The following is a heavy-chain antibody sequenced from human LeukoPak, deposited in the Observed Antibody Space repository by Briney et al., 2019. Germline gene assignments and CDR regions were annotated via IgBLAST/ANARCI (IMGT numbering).Heavy chain of an antibody. J-gene: IGHJ6*03. CDR3: AKAPPTNYDILTGYYDRVYYYMDV. Sequence: SGGSLRLSCAASGFTVSSNYMSWVRQAPGKGLEWVSVIYSGGSTYYADSVKGRFTISRDNSKNTLYLQMNSLRAEDTAVYYCAKAPPTNYDILTGYYDRVYYYMDVWGKGTTVTVSS. CDR2: IYSGGST. D-gene: IGHD3-9*01. V-gene: IGHV3-53*01. CDR1: GFTVSSNY.